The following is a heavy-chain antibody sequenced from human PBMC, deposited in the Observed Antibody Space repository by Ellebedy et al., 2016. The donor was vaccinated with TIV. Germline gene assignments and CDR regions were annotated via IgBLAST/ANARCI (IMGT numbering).Heavy chain of an antibody. J-gene: IGHJ3*02. CDR2: IYYSGST. CDR1: GGSISSYY. V-gene: IGHV4-59*01. Sequence: MPSETLSLTCTVSGGSISSYYWSWIRQPPGKGLEWIGYIYYSGSTNYNPSLKSRVTISVDTSKNQFSLKLSSVTAADTAVYYCARAMVRGAFDIWGQGTMVTVSS. D-gene: IGHD3-10*01. CDR3: ARAMVRGAFDI.